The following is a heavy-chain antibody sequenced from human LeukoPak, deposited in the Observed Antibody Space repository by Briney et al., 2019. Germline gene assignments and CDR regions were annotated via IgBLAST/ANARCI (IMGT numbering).Heavy chain of an antibody. J-gene: IGHJ4*02. CDR1: GFNRLC. D-gene: IGHD1-26*01. CDR3: AGDVGLIMFDL. V-gene: IGHV3-23*01. Sequence: GGSLRLSCAASGFNRLCHELGPPGSREGARMGLNYADSVKGRFTISRDNSKSTLFLQMNRVRGEDTAKYFCAGDVGLIMFDLWGQGTLVTVSS.